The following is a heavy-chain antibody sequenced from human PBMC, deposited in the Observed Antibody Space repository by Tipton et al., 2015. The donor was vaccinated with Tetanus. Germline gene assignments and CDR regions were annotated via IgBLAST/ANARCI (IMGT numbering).Heavy chain of an antibody. CDR3: ASSTVTR. Sequence: QLVQSGGGLVQPGGSLRLSCAASGFTFSSYNMNWVRQAPGKGLVWVSYITSSSSTIYYADSVKGRFTISRDNAKNSLYLQMNSLRDDDTAVYYCASSTVTRWGPGTLVTVSS. CDR2: ITSSSSTI. V-gene: IGHV3-48*02. J-gene: IGHJ4*02. CDR1: GFTFSSYN. D-gene: IGHD4-17*01.